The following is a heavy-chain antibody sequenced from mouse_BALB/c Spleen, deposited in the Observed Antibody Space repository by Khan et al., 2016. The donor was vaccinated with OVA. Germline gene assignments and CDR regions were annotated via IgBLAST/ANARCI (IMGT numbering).Heavy chain of an antibody. Sequence: EVQLVESGPGLVKPSQSLSLTCTVTGYSITSGYAWNWIRQFPGNKLEWMGYISYSGSTSYNPSLRSRISITRDTSKNQFFLQLNSVTTGDTATDYCARKNYYGYAMDYWGQGTSVTVSS. V-gene: IGHV3-2*02. CDR3: ARKNYYGYAMDY. CDR1: GYSITSGYA. CDR2: ISYSGST. D-gene: IGHD1-1*01. J-gene: IGHJ4*01.